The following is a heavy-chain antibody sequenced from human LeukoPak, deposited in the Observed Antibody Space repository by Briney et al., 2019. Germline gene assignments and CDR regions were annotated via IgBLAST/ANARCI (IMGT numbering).Heavy chain of an antibody. CDR2: ISGSGGST. Sequence: GGSLRLSCAASGFTFSSYAMSWVRQAPGKGLEWVSAISGSGGSTYYADSVKGRFTISRDNSKNTLYLQMNSLRAEDTAVYYCAKKTYYYDSSGYSVWGKGTTVTISS. V-gene: IGHV3-23*01. J-gene: IGHJ6*04. D-gene: IGHD3-22*01. CDR1: GFTFSSYA. CDR3: AKKTYYYDSSGYSV.